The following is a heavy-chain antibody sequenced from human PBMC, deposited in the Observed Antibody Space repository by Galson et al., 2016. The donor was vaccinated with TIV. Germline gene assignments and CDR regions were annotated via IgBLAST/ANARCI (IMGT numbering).Heavy chain of an antibody. CDR3: AKVGKSGDYSWDAFDV. V-gene: IGHV3-23*01. CDR2: LSLSGAYT. CDR1: GLIVTSNS. Sequence: SLRLSCAASGLIVTSNSMTWVRQAPGKGLEWVSSLSLSGAYTYYADSVKGRFTISRDNAKYTLFLQLNSLRAGDTAIYYCAKVGKSGDYSWDAFDVWGQGTVVTVSS. J-gene: IGHJ3*01. D-gene: IGHD1-26*01.